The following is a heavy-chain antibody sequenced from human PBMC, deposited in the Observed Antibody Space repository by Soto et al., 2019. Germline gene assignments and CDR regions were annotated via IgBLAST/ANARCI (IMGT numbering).Heavy chain of an antibody. V-gene: IGHV3-15*01. D-gene: IGHD3-3*01. J-gene: IGHJ6*02. CDR1: GFTFSNAW. CDR2: IKSKTDGGTT. Sequence: EVQLVESGGGLVKPGGSLRLSCAASGFTFSNAWMSWVRQAPGKGLEWVGRIKSKTDGGTTDYAAPVKGRFTISRDDSKNTLYLRMNSLKTEDTAVYYCTTDRLTIFGEYGMDVWGQGTTVTVSS. CDR3: TTDRLTIFGEYGMDV.